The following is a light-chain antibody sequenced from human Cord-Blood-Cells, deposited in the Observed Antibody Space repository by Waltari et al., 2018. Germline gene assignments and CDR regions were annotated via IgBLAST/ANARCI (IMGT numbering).Light chain of an antibody. V-gene: IGLV2-11*01. J-gene: IGLJ2*01. Sequence: QSALTQPRSVSGSPGQSVTISCTGTSSDVGGSNYVSWYQQHPGNAPKLMIYDVSKRPSGVPDRFSGSKSGNTASLTISGLQAEDEADYYCCSYAGSYTLVFGGGTKLTVL. CDR2: DVS. CDR1: SSDVGGSNY. CDR3: CSYAGSYTLV.